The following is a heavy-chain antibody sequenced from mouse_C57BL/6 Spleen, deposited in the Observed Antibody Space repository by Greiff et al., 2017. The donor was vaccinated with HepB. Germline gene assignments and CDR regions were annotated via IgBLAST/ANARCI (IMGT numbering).Heavy chain of an antibody. V-gene: IGHV1-52*01. CDR1: GYTFTSYW. Sequence: VQLQQPGAELVRPGSSVKLSCKASGYTFTSYWMHWVKQRPIQGLEWIGNIDPSDSETHYNQKFKDKATLTVDKSSSTAYMHLSSLTSEDSAVYYCARWDCYDFFAYWGQGTLVTVSA. CDR2: IDPSDSET. CDR3: ARWDCYDFFAY. J-gene: IGHJ3*01. D-gene: IGHD2-12*01.